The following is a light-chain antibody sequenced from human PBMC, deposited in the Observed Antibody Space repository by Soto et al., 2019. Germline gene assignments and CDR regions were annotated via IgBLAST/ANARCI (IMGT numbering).Light chain of an antibody. V-gene: IGLV1-40*01. CDR3: QSFDSSLSGYVV. Sequence: QSVLTQPPSVSGAPGQRVTISCTGSSSNIGAGYDVHWYQQLPGTAPKLLIYGNSNRPSGVPDRFSGSKSGTSASLAITGLQAVDEADYYCQSFDSSLSGYVVFGRGTKLTVL. CDR2: GNS. CDR1: SSNIGAGYD. J-gene: IGLJ2*01.